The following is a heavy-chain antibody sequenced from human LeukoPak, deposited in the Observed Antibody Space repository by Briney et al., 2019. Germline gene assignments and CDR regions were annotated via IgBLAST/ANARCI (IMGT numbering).Heavy chain of an antibody. CDR3: TSDTLSALVGIHY. D-gene: IGHD1-26*01. V-gene: IGHV3-74*01. Sequence: GGSLRLACAGSGFTSNRHWMHWVRQAPGKGLVWVSRMNGDGTTSNYSDSVKGRFTISRDNARNTLHLQMDSLSADDTAVYYCTSDTLSALVGIHYWGQGTLVTVSS. J-gene: IGHJ4*02. CDR1: GFTSNRHW. CDR2: MNGDGTTS.